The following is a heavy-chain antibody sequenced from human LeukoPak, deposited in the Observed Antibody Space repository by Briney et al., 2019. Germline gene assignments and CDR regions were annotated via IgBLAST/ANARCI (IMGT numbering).Heavy chain of an antibody. CDR3: ARSSLYCSSTSCPWGY. CDR1: GGTFSSYA. Sequence: ASVKVSCKASGGTFSSYAISWVRQAPGQGLEWMGGIIPIFGTANYAQKFQGRVTITADESTSTAYMELSSLRSEDTAVYYCARSSLYCSSTSCPWGYWGQGTLVTVSS. CDR2: IIPIFGTA. V-gene: IGHV1-69*13. J-gene: IGHJ4*02. D-gene: IGHD2-2*01.